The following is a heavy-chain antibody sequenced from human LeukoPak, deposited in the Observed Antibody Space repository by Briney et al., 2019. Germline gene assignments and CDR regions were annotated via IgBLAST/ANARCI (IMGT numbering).Heavy chain of an antibody. V-gene: IGHV4-4*07. CDR1: GVSISSYY. J-gene: IGHJ5*02. D-gene: IGHD5-12*01. Sequence: SETLSLTCTVSGVSISSYYWSWIRQPAGKGLEWIGRIYTSGSTNYNPSLKSRVTMSVDTSKNQFSLKLSSVTAADTAVYYCAREIGIVATIYHWFDPWGQGTLVTVSS. CDR2: IYTSGST. CDR3: AREIGIVATIYHWFDP.